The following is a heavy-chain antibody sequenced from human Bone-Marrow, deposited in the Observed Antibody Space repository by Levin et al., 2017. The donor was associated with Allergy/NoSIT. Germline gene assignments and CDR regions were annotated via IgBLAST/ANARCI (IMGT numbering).Heavy chain of an antibody. D-gene: IGHD1-26*01. V-gene: IGHV3-7*01. J-gene: IGHJ3*02. CDR2: IKKDGSDK. CDR3: ARDREVDDAFEM. Sequence: PGGSLRLSCAASGFTFSNYWMSWVRQAPGKGLEWVADIKKDGSDKYYRDSVKGRFTISRDNAKNSLYLQMNSLRDEDTAIYYCARDREVDDAFEMWGQGTMITVSS. CDR1: GFTFSNYW.